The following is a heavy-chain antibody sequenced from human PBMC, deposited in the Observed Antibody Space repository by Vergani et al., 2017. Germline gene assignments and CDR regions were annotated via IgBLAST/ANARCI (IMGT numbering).Heavy chain of an antibody. CDR2: INPNSGGT. CDR1: GYTFTGYY. D-gene: IGHD6-19*01. CDR3: AREQWLPIDYFDY. V-gene: IGHV1-2*02. J-gene: IGHJ4*02. Sequence: QVQLVPSGAEVKKPGASVKVSCKASGYTFTGYYMHWVRQAPGQGLEWMGWINPNSGGTNYAQKLQGRVTMTTDTSTSTAYMELRSLRSDDTAVYYCAREQWLPIDYFDYWGQGTLVTVSS.